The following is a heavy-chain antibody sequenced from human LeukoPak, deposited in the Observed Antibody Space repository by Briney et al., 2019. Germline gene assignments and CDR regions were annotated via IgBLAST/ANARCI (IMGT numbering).Heavy chain of an antibody. CDR2: IYYSGST. J-gene: IGHJ4*02. Sequence: SETLSLTCTVSGGSISSSSYYWGWIRQPPGKGLEWIGSIYYSGSTNYNPSLKSRVTISVDTSKNQFSLKLSSVTAADTAVYYCASRDSGSYSFDYWGQGTLVTVSS. V-gene: IGHV4-39*07. CDR3: ASRDSGSYSFDY. CDR1: GGSISSSSYY. D-gene: IGHD1-26*01.